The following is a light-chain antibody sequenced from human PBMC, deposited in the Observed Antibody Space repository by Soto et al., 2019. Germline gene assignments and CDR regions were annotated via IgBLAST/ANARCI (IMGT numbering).Light chain of an antibody. CDR3: KVSHMYSGE. CDR1: QTIDSW. V-gene: IGKV1-5*03. CDR2: KAS. J-gene: IGKJ4*01. Sequence: ASQTIDSWLAWYQQRPGKPPNLLIYKASTLASGVPSRFSGSGSGTESTYIIGLRLPDDLLTHSMKVSHMYSGEIGGGTKVDIK.